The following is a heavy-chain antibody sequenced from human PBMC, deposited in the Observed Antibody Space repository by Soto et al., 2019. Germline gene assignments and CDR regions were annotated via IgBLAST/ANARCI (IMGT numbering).Heavy chain of an antibody. Sequence: ASVKVSCKASGYTFTSYGISWVRQAPGQGLEWMGWISAYNGNTNYAQKLQGRVTMTTDTSTSTAYTELRSLRSDDTAVYYCARGVTTYYYYGMDVWGQGTTVTVSS. CDR3: ARGVTTYYYYGMDV. CDR2: ISAYNGNT. CDR1: GYTFTSYG. V-gene: IGHV1-18*01. J-gene: IGHJ6*02. D-gene: IGHD4-4*01.